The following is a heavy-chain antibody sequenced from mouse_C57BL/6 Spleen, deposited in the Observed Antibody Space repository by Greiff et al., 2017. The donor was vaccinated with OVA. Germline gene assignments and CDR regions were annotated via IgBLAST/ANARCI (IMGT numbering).Heavy chain of an antibody. Sequence: EVKLQESGGGLVQPGGSLSLSCAASGFTFTDYYMSWVRQPPGKALEWLGFIRNRANGYTTEYSASVKGRFTISRDNSKSILYLQMNALRAEDSATYYCARYNSNYYFDYWGQGTTLTVSS. V-gene: IGHV7-3*01. CDR2: IRNRANGYTT. D-gene: IGHD2-5*01. CDR3: ARYNSNYYFDY. CDR1: GFTFTDYY. J-gene: IGHJ2*01.